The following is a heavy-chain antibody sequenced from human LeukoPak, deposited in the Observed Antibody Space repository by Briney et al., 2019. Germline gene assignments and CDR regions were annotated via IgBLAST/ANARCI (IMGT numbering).Heavy chain of an antibody. Sequence: GGSLRLSCAASGFTFSSYGMHWVRQAPGKGVEWVAVIWYDGINKYYADSVKGGLTISRDSSKNTLYLQMNGLRAEDTAVYYCARGMVGATYFDYWGQGTLVTVSS. CDR1: GFTFSSYG. CDR3: ARGMVGATYFDY. V-gene: IGHV3-33*01. J-gene: IGHJ4*02. CDR2: IWYDGINK. D-gene: IGHD1-26*01.